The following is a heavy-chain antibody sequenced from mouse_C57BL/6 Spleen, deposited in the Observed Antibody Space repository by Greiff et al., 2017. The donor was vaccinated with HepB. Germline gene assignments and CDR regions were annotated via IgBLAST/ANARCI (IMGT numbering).Heavy chain of an antibody. J-gene: IGHJ3*01. CDR2: ISYSGST. V-gene: IGHV3-1*01. CDR1: GYSITSGYD. D-gene: IGHD2-13*01. CDR3: ASSRLLSWFAY. Sequence: EVKLMESGPGMVKPSQSLSLTCTVTGYSITSGYDWHWIRHFPGNKLEWMGYISYSGSTNYNPSLKSRISITHDTSKNHFFLKLNSVTTEDTATYYCASSRLLSWFAYWGQGTLVTVSA.